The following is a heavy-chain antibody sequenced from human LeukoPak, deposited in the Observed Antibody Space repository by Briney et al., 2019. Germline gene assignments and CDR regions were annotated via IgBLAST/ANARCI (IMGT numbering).Heavy chain of an antibody. CDR3: ARGIAVAGEYYFDY. J-gene: IGHJ4*02. Sequence: SETLSLTCTVSGGSISSYYWSWIRQPAGKGPEWIGRIYTSGSTNYNPSLKSRVTISVDKSKNQFSLKLSSVTAADTAVYYCARGIAVAGEYYFDYWGQGTLVTVSS. V-gene: IGHV4-4*07. CDR2: IYTSGST. D-gene: IGHD6-19*01. CDR1: GGSISSYY.